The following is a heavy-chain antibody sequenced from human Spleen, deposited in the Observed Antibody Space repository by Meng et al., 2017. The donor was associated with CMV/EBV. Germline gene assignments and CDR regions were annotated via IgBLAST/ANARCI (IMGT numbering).Heavy chain of an antibody. J-gene: IGHJ4*02. CDR2: ITSGSSTT. D-gene: IGHD4-23*01. Sequence: GGSLRLSCAASGFTFSSYNMHWVRQAPGKGPEWISYITSGSSTTYYADSVKGRFTISRDNARNSLYLQMNILRAEDTAVYYCAREGRPAVRADFDCWGQGSLVTVSS. CDR3: AREGRPAVRADFDC. V-gene: IGHV3-48*04. CDR1: GFTFSSYN.